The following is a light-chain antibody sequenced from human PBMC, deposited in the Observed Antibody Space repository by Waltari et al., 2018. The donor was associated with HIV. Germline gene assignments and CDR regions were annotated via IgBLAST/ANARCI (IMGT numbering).Light chain of an antibody. J-gene: IGKJ4*01. CDR3: QQYYSTLT. Sequence: DIVMTQSPDSLAVSLGERATINCKSSQTILYKSNNKNSLAWCQQKPGQPPKLLIYWASTRESGVPDRFSGSGSGTDFTLTINNLQAEDVAVYYCQQYYSTLTFGGGTKVEIK. V-gene: IGKV4-1*01. CDR1: QTILYKSNNKNS. CDR2: WAS.